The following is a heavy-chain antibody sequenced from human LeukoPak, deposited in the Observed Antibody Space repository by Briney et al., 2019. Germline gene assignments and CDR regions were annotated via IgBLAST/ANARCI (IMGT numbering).Heavy chain of an antibody. D-gene: IGHD2-2*01. Sequence: PSETLSLTCTVSGGSISSSSYYWGWIRQPPGKGLEWIGYIYDSGSTSYNPSLKSRVTISLDTSKNQFSLKLSSVTAADTAVYYCARGPSYPSSTYYYYYGMDVWGQGTTVTVSS. CDR1: GGSISSSSYY. CDR3: ARGPSYPSSTYYYYYGMDV. J-gene: IGHJ6*02. V-gene: IGHV4-61*05. CDR2: IYDSGST.